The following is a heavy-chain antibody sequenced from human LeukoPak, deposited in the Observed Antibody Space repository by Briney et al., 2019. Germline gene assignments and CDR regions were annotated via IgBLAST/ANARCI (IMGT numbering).Heavy chain of an antibody. V-gene: IGHV3-48*02. Sequence: GGSLRLSCAASGFIFSVYSMNWVRQAPGKGLEWVSSMNSDGSHIYHAGSVEGRFTISRDNARNSLYLQMNGLRDEDTAVYYCARGSFGVFDYWGQGILVTVSS. CDR1: GFIFSVYS. D-gene: IGHD3-10*01. J-gene: IGHJ4*02. CDR2: MNSDGSHI. CDR3: ARGSFGVFDY.